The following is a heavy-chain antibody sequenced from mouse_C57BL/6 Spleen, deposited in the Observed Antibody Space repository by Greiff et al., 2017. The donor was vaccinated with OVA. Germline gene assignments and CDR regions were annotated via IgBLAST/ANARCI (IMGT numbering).Heavy chain of an antibody. CDR1: GYTFTSYW. CDR3: ARRRNFRYYAMDY. V-gene: IGHV1-64*01. J-gene: IGHJ4*01. CDR2: IHPNSGST. Sequence: QVQLQQPGAELVKPGASVKLSCKASGYTFTSYWMHWVKQRPGQGLEWIGMIHPNSGSTNYNEKFKSKATLTVDKSSSTAYMQLISLTSEDSAVDYCARRRNFRYYAMDYWGQGTSVTVSS.